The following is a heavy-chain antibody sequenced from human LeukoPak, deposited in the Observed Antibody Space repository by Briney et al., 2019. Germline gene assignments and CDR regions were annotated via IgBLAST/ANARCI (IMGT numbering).Heavy chain of an antibody. CDR1: GGSISSHY. D-gene: IGHD5-12*01. Sequence: PSETLSLTCTVSGGSISSHYWSWIRQPPGKGLEWIGYIYYSGSTNYNPSLKSRVTISVDTSKNQFSLKLSSVTAADTAVYYCASTRLHYYYYYMDVWGKGTTVTVSS. CDR2: IYYSGST. V-gene: IGHV4-59*11. CDR3: ASTRLHYYYYYMDV. J-gene: IGHJ6*03.